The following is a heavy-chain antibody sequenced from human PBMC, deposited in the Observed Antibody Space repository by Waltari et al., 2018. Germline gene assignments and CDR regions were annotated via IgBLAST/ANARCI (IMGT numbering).Heavy chain of an antibody. D-gene: IGHD5-18*01. Sequence: QVQLVQSGAEVKRPGSSVKVSCKASGVTFTTSAINWVRQAPGLVLEWMGRIIPIIDTAGYAQKFQDRVTFTADRATGTAYMELSSLRPDDTGMYYCAGPRGIHLWSFDDWGQGTLVIVSS. CDR2: IIPIIDTA. J-gene: IGHJ4*02. CDR1: GVTFTTSA. V-gene: IGHV1-69*04. CDR3: AGPRGIHLWSFDD.